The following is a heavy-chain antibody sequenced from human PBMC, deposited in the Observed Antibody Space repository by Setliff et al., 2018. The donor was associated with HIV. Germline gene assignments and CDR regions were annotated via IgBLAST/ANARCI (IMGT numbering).Heavy chain of an antibody. CDR2: IYHRGNT. J-gene: IGHJ4*02. CDR3: ARSFGNGNSRLGN. CDR1: GYSISSGYY. Sequence: PSETLSLTCGVSGYSISSGYYWGWIRQPPGKGLEWIGSIYHRGNTYHNPSLKSRVTVSVDTSKNQFSLKLSSVTAADTAVYYCARSFGNGNSRLGNWGQGTLVTVSS. D-gene: IGHD2-8*01. V-gene: IGHV4-38-2*01.